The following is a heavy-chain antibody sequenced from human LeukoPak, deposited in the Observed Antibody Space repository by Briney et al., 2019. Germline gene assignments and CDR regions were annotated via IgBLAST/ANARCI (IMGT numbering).Heavy chain of an antibody. CDR2: ISISSSYI. CDR1: GFTFSSYS. D-gene: IGHD3-22*01. J-gene: IGHJ4*02. Sequence: GGSLRLSCAASGFTFSSYSMNWVRQPPGKGLEWVSSISISSSYIYYADSVKGRFTISRDNAKNTLYLQMNSLRAEDTAVYYCARAVHYYDSSGYYLDYWGQGTLVTVSS. V-gene: IGHV3-21*01. CDR3: ARAVHYYDSSGYYLDY.